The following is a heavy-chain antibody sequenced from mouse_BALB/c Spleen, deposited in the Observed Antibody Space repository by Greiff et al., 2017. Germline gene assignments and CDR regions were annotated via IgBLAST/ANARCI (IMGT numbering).Heavy chain of an antibody. V-gene: IGHV1-87*01. CDR2: IYPGDGDT. Sequence: VQLQESGAELARPGASVKLSCKASGYTFTSYWMQWVKQRPGQGLEWIGAIYPGDGDTRYTQKFKGKATLTADKSSSTAYMQLSSLASEDSAVYYCAREGLRRGFAYWGQGTLVTVS. CDR1: GYTFTSYW. D-gene: IGHD2-4*01. J-gene: IGHJ3*01. CDR3: AREGLRRGFAY.